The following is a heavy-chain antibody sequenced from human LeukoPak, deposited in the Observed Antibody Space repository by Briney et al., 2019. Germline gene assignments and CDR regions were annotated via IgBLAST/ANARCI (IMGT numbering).Heavy chain of an antibody. J-gene: IGHJ4*02. D-gene: IGHD5-12*01. V-gene: IGHV1-8*03. CDR2: MNPNSGNT. CDR3: ARSRQWLRYGFDY. CDR1: GYTFTGYY. Sequence: ASVKVSCKASGYTFTGYYMHWVRQATGQGLEWMGWMNPNSGNTGYAQKFQGRVTITRNTSISTAYMELSSLRSEDTAVYYCARSRQWLRYGFDYWGQGTLVTVSS.